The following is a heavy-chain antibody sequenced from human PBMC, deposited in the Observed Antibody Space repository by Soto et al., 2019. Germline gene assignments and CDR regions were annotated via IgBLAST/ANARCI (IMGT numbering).Heavy chain of an antibody. CDR1: GGSISSSSYY. Sequence: QLQLQESGPGLVKPSETLSLTCTVSGGSISSSSYYWGWIRQPPGKGLEWIGSIYYSGSTYYNPSLKSRVTISVDTSKNQFSLKLSSVTAADTAVYYCARQSCSGGSCYRVFDYWGQGTLVTVSS. D-gene: IGHD2-15*01. J-gene: IGHJ4*02. CDR3: ARQSCSGGSCYRVFDY. CDR2: IYYSGST. V-gene: IGHV4-39*01.